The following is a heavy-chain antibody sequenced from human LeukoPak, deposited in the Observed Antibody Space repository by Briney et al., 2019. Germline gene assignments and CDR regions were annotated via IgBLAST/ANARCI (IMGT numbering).Heavy chain of an antibody. Sequence: PGGSLRLSCAASGFTFSSNYMSWVRQAPGKGLEWVSVIYSGGSTYYADSVKGRFTISRDNSKNTLYLQMNSLRAEDTAVYYCAREGFGGYNAFDIWGQGTMVTVSS. CDR1: GFTFSSNY. CDR2: IYSGGST. D-gene: IGHD3-10*01. V-gene: IGHV3-53*01. CDR3: AREGFGGYNAFDI. J-gene: IGHJ3*02.